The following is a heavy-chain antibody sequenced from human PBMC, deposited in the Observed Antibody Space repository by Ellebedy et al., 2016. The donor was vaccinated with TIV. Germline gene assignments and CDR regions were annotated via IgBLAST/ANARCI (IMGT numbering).Heavy chain of an antibody. V-gene: IGHV4-39*07. CDR3: ARDGGSSEMAYFDF. CDR2: FYFTGST. Sequence: MPSETLSLTCTVSGGSISSGRHYWGWFRQPPGRGLEWIATFYFTGSTFYNPSLASRVTISVDTSKNQFSLRLTSVTAADTAVYYCARDGGSSEMAYFDFWGQGTLVTVSS. D-gene: IGHD5-24*01. J-gene: IGHJ4*02. CDR1: GGSISSGRHY.